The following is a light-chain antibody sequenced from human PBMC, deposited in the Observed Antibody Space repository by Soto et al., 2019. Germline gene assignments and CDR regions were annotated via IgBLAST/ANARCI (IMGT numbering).Light chain of an antibody. CDR2: DVS. CDR3: RSYTSSSTVV. CDR1: SSDVGGYNY. J-gene: IGLJ2*01. V-gene: IGLV2-14*03. Sequence: QSALTQPASVSGSPGQSITISCTGTSSDVGGYNYVSWYQYHPGKAPKLMIYDVSNRPSGVSNSFSGSKSGNTASLTISGLQAEDEADYYCRSYTSSSTVVFGGGTTLTVL.